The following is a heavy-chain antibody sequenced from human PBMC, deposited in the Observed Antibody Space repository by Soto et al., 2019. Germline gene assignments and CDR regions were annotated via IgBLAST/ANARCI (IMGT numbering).Heavy chain of an antibody. CDR3: AKYELVEQFEY. D-gene: IGHD6-13*01. CDR2: ISGSGGST. J-gene: IGHJ4*02. CDR1: GFTFSSYA. V-gene: IGHV3-23*01. Sequence: GGSLRLSCAASGFTFSSYAMSWVRQAPGTGLEWVSAISGSGGSTYYADSVKGRFTISRDNSKNTLYLQMNSLRAEDTALYYCAKYELVEQFEYWGQGTLVTVAS.